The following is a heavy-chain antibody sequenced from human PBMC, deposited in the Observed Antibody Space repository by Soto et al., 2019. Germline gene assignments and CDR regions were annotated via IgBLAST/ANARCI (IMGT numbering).Heavy chain of an antibody. V-gene: IGHV4-61*03. J-gene: IGHJ5*02. CDR2: VYYSGTT. Sequence: SSETLSHTCSVSAGSDSNKTYYWSWIRQPPGKRLEWIGYVYYSGTTNYNPSLNSRVTLSIDMTNNHVSLILNSVTAADTAVYYCARVGPWVPYYYDSSPYTFENWFDPWGQGTLVTVSS. CDR1: AGSDSNKTYY. D-gene: IGHD3-22*01. CDR3: ARVGPWVPYYYDSSPYTFENWFDP.